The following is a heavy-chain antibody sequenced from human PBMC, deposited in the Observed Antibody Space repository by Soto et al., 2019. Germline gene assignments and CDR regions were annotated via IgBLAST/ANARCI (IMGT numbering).Heavy chain of an antibody. CDR1: GYTFTSYA. Sequence: QVQLVQSGAEGRKPGASVKVSCKASGYTFTSYAMHWVRQAPGQRLEWMGWINAGNGNTKYSQKFQGRDTITRNTSASTAYMELSRLRSEDTAMYYCARDGDAFDIWGQGTMVTVSS. J-gene: IGHJ3*02. CDR2: INAGNGNT. V-gene: IGHV1-3*01. CDR3: ARDGDAFDI.